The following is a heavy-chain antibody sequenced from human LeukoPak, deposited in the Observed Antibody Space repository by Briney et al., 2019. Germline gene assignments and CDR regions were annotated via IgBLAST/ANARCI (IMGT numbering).Heavy chain of an antibody. J-gene: IGHJ6*02. V-gene: IGHV1-18*01. Sequence: GASVKVSCKASGYTFTSYGIGWVRQAPGQGLEWMGWISAYNGNTNYAQKLQGRVTMTTDTSTSTAYMELRSLRSDDTAVYYCAREGYGSWYVNYYYYGMDVWGQGTTVTVSS. CDR3: AREGYGSWYVNYYYYGMDV. D-gene: IGHD6-13*01. CDR2: ISAYNGNT. CDR1: GYTFTSYG.